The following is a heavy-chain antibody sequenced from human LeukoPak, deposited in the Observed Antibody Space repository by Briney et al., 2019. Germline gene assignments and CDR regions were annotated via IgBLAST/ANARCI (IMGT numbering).Heavy chain of an antibody. V-gene: IGHV1-2*02. Sequence: GASVKVSCKASGYTFTSYGISWVRQAPGQGLEWMGWINPNSGGTNYAQKFQGRVTMTRDTPITTAYMDLSRLRSDDTAVYYCARAHESSGLFDYWGQGTLVTVSS. J-gene: IGHJ4*02. CDR1: GYTFTSYG. CDR3: ARAHESSGLFDY. D-gene: IGHD6-19*01. CDR2: INPNSGGT.